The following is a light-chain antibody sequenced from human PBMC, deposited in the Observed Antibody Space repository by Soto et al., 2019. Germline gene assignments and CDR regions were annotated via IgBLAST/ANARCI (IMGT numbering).Light chain of an antibody. CDR1: SSNIAGNT. CDR3: ATWDDSRNKV. Sequence: QSVLTQPPSASGTPGQRVTISCSGSSSNIAGNTVNWYQQLPGTAPKLLIYNSDQRPSGVPDRFSGSKSGTSASLAISGLQSEDEADYYCATWDDSRNKVVGTGTKVTVL. J-gene: IGLJ1*01. V-gene: IGLV1-44*01. CDR2: NSD.